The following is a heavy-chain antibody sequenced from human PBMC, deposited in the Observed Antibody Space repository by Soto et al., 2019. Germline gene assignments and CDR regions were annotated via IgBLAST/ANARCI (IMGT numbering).Heavy chain of an antibody. V-gene: IGHV3-23*01. J-gene: IGHJ4*02. CDR1: GFTFSSYA. CDR3: AKERAAGPNEGRFTFDY. Sequence: PGGSLRLSCAASGFTFSSYAMSWVRPAPGKGLEWVSAISGSGGSTYYADSVKGRFTISRDNSKNTLYLQMNSLRAEDTAVYYCAKERAAGPNEGRFTFDYWGQGTLVTVSS. CDR2: ISGSGGST. D-gene: IGHD6-13*01.